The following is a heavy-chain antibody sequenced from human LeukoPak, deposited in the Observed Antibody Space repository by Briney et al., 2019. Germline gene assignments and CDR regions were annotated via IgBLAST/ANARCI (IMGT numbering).Heavy chain of an antibody. V-gene: IGHV3-74*01. CDR3: ASWEVPAVMPQHY. CDR2: INSDGSST. D-gene: IGHD2-2*01. CDR1: GFTFSSYG. J-gene: IGHJ4*02. Sequence: PGGSLRLSCAASGFTFSSYGMHWVRQAPGKGLVWVSRINSDGSSTSYADSVKGRFTISRDNAKNTLYLQMNSLRAEDTAVYYCASWEVPAVMPQHYWGQGTLVTVSS.